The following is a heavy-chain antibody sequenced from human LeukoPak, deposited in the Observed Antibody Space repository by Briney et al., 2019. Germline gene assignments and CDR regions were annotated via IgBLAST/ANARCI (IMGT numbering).Heavy chain of an antibody. V-gene: IGHV4-30-4*08. J-gene: IGHJ5*02. CDR1: GGSISSGDYY. CDR3: AREQLATWFDP. D-gene: IGHD6-13*01. Sequence: SQTLSLTCTVSGGSISSGDYYWSWIRQPPGKGLEWIGYIYYSGSTYYNPSLKSRVTISVDTSKNQFSLKLSSVTAADTAVYYGAREQLATWFDPWGQGTLVTVSS. CDR2: IYYSGST.